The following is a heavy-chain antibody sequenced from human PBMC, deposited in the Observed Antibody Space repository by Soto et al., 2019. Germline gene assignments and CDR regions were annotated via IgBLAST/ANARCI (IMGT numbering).Heavy chain of an antibody. CDR3: ARARYCSSTSCSRGWFDP. J-gene: IGHJ5*02. CDR1: GYTFTIYY. V-gene: IGHV1-46*01. CDR2: INPSGGST. Sequence: ASVKVSCKASGYTFTIYYMHGVLQSPLQWREGMGIINPSGGSTSYAQKFQGRVTMTRDTSTSTVYMELSSLRSEDTAVYYCARARYCSSTSCSRGWFDPWGQGTLVTVSS. D-gene: IGHD2-2*01.